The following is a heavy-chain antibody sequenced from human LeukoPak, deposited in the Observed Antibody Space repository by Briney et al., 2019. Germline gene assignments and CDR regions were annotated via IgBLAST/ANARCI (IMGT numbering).Heavy chain of an antibody. CDR3: ARETFITMVRGDYYYYGMDV. CDR1: GFTFSSYW. CDR2: IKQDGSEK. J-gene: IGHJ6*02. V-gene: IGHV3-7*01. D-gene: IGHD3-10*01. Sequence: PGGSLRLSCAASGFTFSSYWMSWVRQAPGKGLEWVANIKQDGSEKYYVDSVKGRFTISRDNAKNSLYLQMNSLRAADTAVYYCARETFITMVRGDYYYYGMDVWGQGTTVTVSS.